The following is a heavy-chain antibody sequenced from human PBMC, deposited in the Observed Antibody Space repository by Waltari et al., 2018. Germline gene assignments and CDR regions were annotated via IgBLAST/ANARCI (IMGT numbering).Heavy chain of an antibody. Sequence: QVRMQESGPGLVKPSQTLSLTCSVSGDSISSVSYYWVWIRQPAGMGLEYIGYIYGSGNTNYNPTLKSRVTSSADTSKNQFSRRLSSGTAADTAVYYCASSFCPDGACLSRGTYYYYSMDVWGQGTTVTVSS. J-gene: IGHJ6*03. CDR1: GDSISSVSYY. CDR3: ASSFCPDGACLSRGTYYYYSMDV. V-gene: IGHV4-61*09. D-gene: IGHD2-21*02. CDR2: IYGSGNT.